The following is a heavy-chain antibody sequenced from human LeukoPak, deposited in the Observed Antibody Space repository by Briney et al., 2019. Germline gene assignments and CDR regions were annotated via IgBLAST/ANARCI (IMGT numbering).Heavy chain of an antibody. D-gene: IGHD4-17*01. J-gene: IGHJ5*02. CDR1: GGSVSGYC. Sequence: SETLSLTCAVYGGSVSGYCWTWIRQPPGRGLEWIGEINHSGSTNYNPTLKSRVTISVDTSKNQLSLKLTSITAADTGAYYCARRPVTTLSWIDPWGQGTLVTVSS. CDR3: ARRPVTTLSWIDP. CDR2: INHSGST. V-gene: IGHV4-34*01.